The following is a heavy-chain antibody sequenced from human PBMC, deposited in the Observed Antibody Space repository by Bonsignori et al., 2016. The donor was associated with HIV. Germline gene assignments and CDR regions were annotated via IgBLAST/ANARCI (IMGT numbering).Heavy chain of an antibody. CDR1: GYTFTSYG. CDR3: ARVGSYCSGINCFDY. V-gene: IGHV1-18*01. D-gene: IGHD2-15*01. CDR2: ISAYNGNT. Sequence: ASVKVSCKASGYTFTSYGISWARQAPGQGLEWIGWISAYNGNTDYAQKFQGRVTMTTDTSTGTGYLEVRSLRSDDTALYYCARVGSYCSGINCFDYWGQGTLVTVSS. J-gene: IGHJ4*02.